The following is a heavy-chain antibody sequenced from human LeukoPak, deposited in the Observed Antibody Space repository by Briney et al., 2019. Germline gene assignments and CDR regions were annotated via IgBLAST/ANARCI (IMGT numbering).Heavy chain of an antibody. CDR2: IKSKTDGGTT. CDR3: TTDPITMVRGVTVPYYYYGMDV. V-gene: IGHV3-15*01. CDR1: GFTFSNAW. Sequence: GGSLRLSCAASGFTFSNAWMSWVRQAPGKGPEWVGRIKSKTDGGTTDYAAPVKGRFTISRDDSKNTLYLQMNSLKTEDTAVYYCTTDPITMVRGVTVPYYYYGMDVWGQGTTVTVSS. J-gene: IGHJ6*02. D-gene: IGHD3-10*01.